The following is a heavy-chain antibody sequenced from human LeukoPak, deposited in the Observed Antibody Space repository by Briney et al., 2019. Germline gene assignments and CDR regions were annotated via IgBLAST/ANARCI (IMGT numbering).Heavy chain of an antibody. V-gene: IGHV1-3*01. J-gene: IGHJ4*02. CDR1: EYTFTSYA. CDR3: ARAGGFGEPGDYFDY. CDR2: INGGTGNT. Sequence: GASVKVSCKASEYTFTSYAMHWVRQAPGQRLEWMGWINGGTGNTKYSQKFQDRVTITRETSASTAYMELSSLTSEDTAVYYCARAGGFGEPGDYFDYWGQGTLVTVSS. D-gene: IGHD3-10*01.